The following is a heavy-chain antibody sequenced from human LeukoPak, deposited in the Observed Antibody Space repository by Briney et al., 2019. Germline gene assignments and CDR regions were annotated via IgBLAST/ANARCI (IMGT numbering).Heavy chain of an antibody. CDR2: INHSGST. D-gene: IGHD6-13*01. Sequence: SETLSLTCAVYGGSFSGYYWSWIRQPPGKGLEWIGEINHSGSTNYNPSLKSRVTISVDTSKNQFSLKLSSVTAADTAVYYCARGDRYSSSWYYFDYWGQGTLVTVSS. CDR3: ARGDRYSSSWYYFDY. CDR1: GGSFSGYY. V-gene: IGHV4-34*01. J-gene: IGHJ4*02.